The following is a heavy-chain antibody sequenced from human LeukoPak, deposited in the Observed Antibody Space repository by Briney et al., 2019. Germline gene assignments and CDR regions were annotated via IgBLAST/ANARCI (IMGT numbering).Heavy chain of an antibody. D-gene: IGHD1-14*01. CDR3: AKEGRSPQTY. CDR2: IKEDGTET. Sequence: GGSLRLSCAASGFMFSSNWMSWVRLAPGKGLEWVANIKEDGTETYYVDSVKGRFTISRDNAKNSLYLQMNSLRVEDTAVYYCAKEGRSPQTYWGQGTLDTVSS. V-gene: IGHV3-7*03. J-gene: IGHJ4*02. CDR1: GFMFSSNW.